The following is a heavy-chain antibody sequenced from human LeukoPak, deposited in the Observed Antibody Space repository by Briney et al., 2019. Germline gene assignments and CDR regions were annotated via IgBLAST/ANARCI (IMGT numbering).Heavy chain of an antibody. V-gene: IGHV3-7*01. Sequence: GGSLRLSCVASGFTFNSYWMSWVRQAPGKGLECLAGIKGDGSDKRYVDSVKGRFTISRDNAEKSPYLQMNSLRAEDTAVYYCARDSSLYCSDNTCYWGLDYWGQGTLVTVSS. CDR3: ARDSSLYCSDNTCYWGLDY. CDR1: GFTFNSYW. CDR2: IKGDGSDK. D-gene: IGHD2-15*01. J-gene: IGHJ4*02.